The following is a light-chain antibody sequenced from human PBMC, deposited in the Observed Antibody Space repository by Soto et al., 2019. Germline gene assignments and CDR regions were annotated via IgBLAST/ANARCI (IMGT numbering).Light chain of an antibody. CDR1: SSNIGSNY. CDR3: CSYTSSISLV. V-gene: IGLV1-47*01. CDR2: RNN. J-gene: IGLJ3*02. Sequence: QSVLTQPPSASGTPGQRVTISCSGSSSNIGSNYVYWYQQLPGTAPKLLIYRNNQRPSGVPDRFSGSKSGTSASLAISGLRSEDEADYYCCSYTSSISLVFGGGTKLTVL.